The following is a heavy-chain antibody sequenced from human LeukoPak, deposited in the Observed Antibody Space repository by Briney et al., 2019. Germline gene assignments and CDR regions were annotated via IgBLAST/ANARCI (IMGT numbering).Heavy chain of an antibody. Sequence: GRSLTLSCAASGFTFSNVWMNWVRQAPGEGREWVGRIKSKPDGGTTDYAAPVKGRFSISRDDSINTLYLQMSSLKTDDTAVYYCTTEIDWGQGTLVTVSS. CDR3: TTEID. D-gene: IGHD2/OR15-2a*01. CDR2: IKSKPDGGTT. CDR1: GFTFSNVW. V-gene: IGHV3-15*01. J-gene: IGHJ4*02.